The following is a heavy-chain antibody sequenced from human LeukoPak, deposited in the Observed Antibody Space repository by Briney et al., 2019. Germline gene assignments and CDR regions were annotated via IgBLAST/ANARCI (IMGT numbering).Heavy chain of an antibody. Sequence: GRSLRLSCAASGFTFSQYGMHWVRQAPGMGLEWVAVIWFDGRKIHYPDSVKGRFTISRDNSKNTLYLQMDNLRADYTAVYYCVRGSGGDGYGYWGDYWGQGTLVTVSP. CDR3: VRGSGGDGYGYWGDY. V-gene: IGHV3-33*01. J-gene: IGHJ4*02. D-gene: IGHD5-24*01. CDR1: GFTFSQYG. CDR2: IWFDGRKI.